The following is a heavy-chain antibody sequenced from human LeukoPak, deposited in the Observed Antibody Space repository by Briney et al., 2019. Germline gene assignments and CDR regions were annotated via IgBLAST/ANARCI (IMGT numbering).Heavy chain of an antibody. V-gene: IGHV4-61*01. CDR1: GGSVSSGSYY. D-gene: IGHD4-17*01. Sequence: SETLSLTCTVSGGSVSSGSYYWSWIRQPPGKGLEWIGYIYYSGSTNYNPSLKSRVTISVDTSKNQFSLKLSSVTAADTAVYYRARAVTRTGGFDPWGQGTLVTVSS. J-gene: IGHJ5*02. CDR3: ARAVTRTGGFDP. CDR2: IYYSGST.